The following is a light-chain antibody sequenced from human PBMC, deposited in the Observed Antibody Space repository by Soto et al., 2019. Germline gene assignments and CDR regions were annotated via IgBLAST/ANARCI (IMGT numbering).Light chain of an antibody. Sequence: DIQMTQSTSSLSASVGDRVTITCRASQSISSYLNWYQQKPGKAPKLLIYAASSLQSGVPSRFSGSGSRTDFTLTISSLQPEDFATYYCQQSYSTLWTFGQGTKVDIK. CDR3: QQSYSTLWT. CDR2: AAS. J-gene: IGKJ1*01. V-gene: IGKV1-39*01. CDR1: QSISSY.